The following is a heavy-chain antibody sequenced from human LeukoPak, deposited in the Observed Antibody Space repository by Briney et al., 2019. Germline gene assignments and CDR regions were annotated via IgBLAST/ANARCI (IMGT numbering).Heavy chain of an antibody. D-gene: IGHD3-22*01. Sequence: ASVKVSCKVSGYTLTELPMHWVRQAPGKGLEWMGGFDPEDGETIYAQKFQGRVTMTEDTSTDTAYMELSSLRSEDTAVYYCATDSSGYYHTFDYWGQGTLVTVSS. CDR1: GYTLTELP. V-gene: IGHV1-24*01. J-gene: IGHJ4*02. CDR2: FDPEDGET. CDR3: ATDSSGYYHTFDY.